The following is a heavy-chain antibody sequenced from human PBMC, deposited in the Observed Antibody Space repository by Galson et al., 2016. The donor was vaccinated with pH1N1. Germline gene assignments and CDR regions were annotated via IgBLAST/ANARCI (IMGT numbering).Heavy chain of an antibody. Sequence: CAASGFIFSSYAMTWVRQAPGKGPEWVSAISAASTRTYYPDSVKGRFIISRDNSKNTLYLQMNSLRAEDTAEYYCAKGGRVGTEGYYYGMDVWGQGTTVTVSS. D-gene: IGHD1/OR15-1a*01. CDR1: GFIFSSYA. J-gene: IGHJ6*02. CDR2: ISAASTRT. CDR3: AKGGRVGTEGYYYGMDV. V-gene: IGHV3-23*01.